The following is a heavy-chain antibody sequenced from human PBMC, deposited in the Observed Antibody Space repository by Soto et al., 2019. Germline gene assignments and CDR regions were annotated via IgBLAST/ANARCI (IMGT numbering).Heavy chain of an antibody. V-gene: IGHV1-46*01. CDR2: INPSGGST. D-gene: IGHD3-22*01. CDR3: ARDSSYYYDSSGYSGFDY. CDR1: GYTFTSYY. Sequence: ASVKVSCKASGYTFTSYYMHWVRQAPGQGLEWMGIINPSGGSTSYAQKFQGRVTMTRDTSTSTVYMELSSLRSEDTAVYYCARDSSYYYDSSGYSGFDYWGQGTLVTVSS. J-gene: IGHJ4*02.